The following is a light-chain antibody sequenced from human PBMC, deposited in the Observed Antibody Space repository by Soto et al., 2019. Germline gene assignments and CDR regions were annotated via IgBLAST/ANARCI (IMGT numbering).Light chain of an antibody. Sequence: EIWMTQSPATLSVSPGERATLSCWASQSVSSNLAWYQQKPGQAPRLLIYGASNRATGIPDRFSGSGSGTDFTLTISRLEPADFAVYHCQQYGSSPLLTFGGGTKVDI. CDR2: GAS. CDR3: QQYGSSPLLT. CDR1: QSVSSN. V-gene: IGKV3-20*01. J-gene: IGKJ4*01.